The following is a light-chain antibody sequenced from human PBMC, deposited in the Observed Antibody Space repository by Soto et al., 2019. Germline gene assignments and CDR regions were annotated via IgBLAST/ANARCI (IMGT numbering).Light chain of an antibody. V-gene: IGKV1-39*01. CDR3: QQCFSTPRLT. CDR2: GAS. CDR1: QSISTF. J-gene: IGKJ4*01. Sequence: DIQMTQSPSSLSASVGDRVTITCRASQSISTFLNWYQQQPGKAPKLLIYGASNLDSGVPSTFSGSGSGTDFTLTISSLQPEDFASYYCQQCFSTPRLTFGGGTTVEIK.